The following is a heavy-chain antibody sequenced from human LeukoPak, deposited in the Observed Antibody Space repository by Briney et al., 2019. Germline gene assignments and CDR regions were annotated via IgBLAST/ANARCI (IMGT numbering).Heavy chain of an antibody. CDR2: ISGSDST. D-gene: IGHD3-10*01. CDR3: AKDSPYAYYVSGSYWDY. Sequence: GGSLRLSCAASGFTFSSYAMSWVRQAPGRGLEWVSAISGSDSTYYADSVKGRFTISRDNSKNTLYLQMNSLRAEDTAVYYCAKDSPYAYYVSGSYWDYWGQGTQVTVSS. J-gene: IGHJ4*02. CDR1: GFTFSSYA. V-gene: IGHV3-23*01.